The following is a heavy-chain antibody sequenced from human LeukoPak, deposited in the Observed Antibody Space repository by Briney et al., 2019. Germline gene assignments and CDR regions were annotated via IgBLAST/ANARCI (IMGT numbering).Heavy chain of an antibody. V-gene: IGHV1-46*01. CDR3: ARDLAARRRFDY. CDR1: GYTFTSYY. J-gene: IGHJ4*02. CDR2: INPSGGST. Sequence: GASVKVSCKASGYTFTSYYMHWVRQAPGQGLEWMGIINPSGGSTSYAQKFQGRVTMTRDMSMSTVYMELSSLRSEDTAVYYCARDLAARRRFDYWGQGTLATVSS. D-gene: IGHD6-6*01.